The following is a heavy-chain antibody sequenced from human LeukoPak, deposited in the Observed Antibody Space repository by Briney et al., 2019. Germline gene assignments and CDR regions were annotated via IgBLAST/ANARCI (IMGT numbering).Heavy chain of an antibody. CDR2: LTASGETT. J-gene: IGHJ4*02. V-gene: IGHV3-23*01. CDR3: AANGESTDWHWNY. Sequence: GGSLRLSCAASGFTFSSYAMSWVRQAPGKGLEWVSALTASGETTYYADSVKGRFTISRDNSKNTLFLQMNSLRAEDTAVYYCAANGESTDWHWNYWGQGTLVSVS. CDR1: GFTFSSYA. D-gene: IGHD3-9*01.